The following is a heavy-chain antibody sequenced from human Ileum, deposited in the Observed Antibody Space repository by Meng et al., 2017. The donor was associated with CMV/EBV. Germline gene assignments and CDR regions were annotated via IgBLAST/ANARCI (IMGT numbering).Heavy chain of an antibody. CDR3: ARDITDNYATDY. Sequence: CAASGFIFNRYEMHWVRQAPGKGLEWIAFISFDGSRKYYADSVGGRFIVSRDNSNNTLYLQVNSLRPEDTAMYYCARDITDNYATDYWGQGALVTVSS. D-gene: IGHD3-10*01. CDR1: GFIFNRYE. V-gene: IGHV3-30*04. J-gene: IGHJ4*02. CDR2: ISFDGSRK.